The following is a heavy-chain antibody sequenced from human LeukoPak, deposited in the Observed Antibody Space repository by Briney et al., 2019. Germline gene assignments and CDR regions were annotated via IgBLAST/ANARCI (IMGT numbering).Heavy chain of an antibody. CDR1: RFTFSSYS. V-gene: IGHV3-21*01. D-gene: IGHD4-23*01. CDR2: ISSSSSYI. CDR3: ARDYGGSSPFDY. Sequence: GGSLRLSCAASRFTFSSYSMNWVRQAPGKGLEWVSSISSSSSYIYYADSVKGRFTISRDNAKNSLYLQMNSLRAEDTAVYYCARDYGGSSPFDYWGQGTLVTVSS. J-gene: IGHJ4*02.